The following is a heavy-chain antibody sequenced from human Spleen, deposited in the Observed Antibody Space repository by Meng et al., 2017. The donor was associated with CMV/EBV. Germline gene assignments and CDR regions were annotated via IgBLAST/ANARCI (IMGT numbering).Heavy chain of an antibody. J-gene: IGHJ4*02. Sequence: GGSLRLSCAVSGFTFSSSWMTWVRQAPGKWLEWVSVIYSGGSTYYADSVKGRFIVSRDNAKESLFLQMNYLRAEDTAGYYCARDTPGNSDYWGQGILVTVSS. CDR2: IYSGGST. CDR3: ARDTPGNSDY. V-gene: IGHV3-66*01. CDR1: GFTFSSSW. D-gene: IGHD2-15*01.